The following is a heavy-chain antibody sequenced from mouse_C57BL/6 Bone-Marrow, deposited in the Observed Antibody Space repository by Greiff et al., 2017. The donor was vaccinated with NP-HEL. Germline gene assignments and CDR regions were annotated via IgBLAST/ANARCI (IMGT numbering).Heavy chain of an antibody. CDR1: GYTFTSYW. V-gene: IGHV1-72*01. J-gene: IGHJ2*01. CDR3: ARWVGRRYFDY. CDR2: IDPNSGGI. Sequence: QVQLQQPGAELVKPGASVKLSCKASGYTFTSYWMHWVKQRPGRGLEWIGWIDPNSGGIKYNEKFKSKATLTVYKPSSTAYMQLSSLTSEDSAVYYCARWVGRRYFDYWGQGTTLTVSS. D-gene: IGHD4-1*01.